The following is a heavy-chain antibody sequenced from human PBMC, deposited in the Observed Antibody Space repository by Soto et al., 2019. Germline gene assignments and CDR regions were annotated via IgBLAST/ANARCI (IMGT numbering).Heavy chain of an antibody. CDR2: IYSGGTT. Sequence: EVQLVESGGGLVQPGGSLRLSCAASGFTVSSNYMSWVRQAPGKGLEWVSVIYSGGTTYYADSVKGRFAISGDHSKNTLYLQINSLSSADTGVYYCARNGDSSDYMGWVEPWGQGNLVTVSS. D-gene: IGHD3-22*01. CDR1: GFTVSSNY. CDR3: ARNGDSSDYMGWVEP. V-gene: IGHV3-66*01. J-gene: IGHJ5*02.